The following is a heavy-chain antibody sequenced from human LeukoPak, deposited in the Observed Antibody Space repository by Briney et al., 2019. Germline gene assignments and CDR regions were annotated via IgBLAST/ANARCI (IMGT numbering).Heavy chain of an antibody. CDR3: ARGGEIIVLPPAMPDDY. J-gene: IGHJ4*02. CDR2: INPNSGGT. Sequence: ASVKVSCKASGYTFTGYYMHWVRQAPGQGLEWMGWINPNSGGTNYAQNFQGRVTMTRDTSISTAYIDLSRLGSDDTAVYYCARGGEIIVLPPAMPDDYWGQGTLVTVSS. CDR1: GYTFTGYY. D-gene: IGHD2-2*01. V-gene: IGHV1-2*02.